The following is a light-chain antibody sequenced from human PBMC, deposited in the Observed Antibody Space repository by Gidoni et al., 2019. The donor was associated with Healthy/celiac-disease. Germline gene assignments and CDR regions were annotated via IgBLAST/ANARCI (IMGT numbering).Light chain of an antibody. CDR2: EDS. CDR3: YSTDSSGNHFVV. V-gene: IGLV3-10*01. J-gene: IGLJ2*01. CDR1: ALPKNY. Sequence: SYELTQPPSVSVSPGQTARITCSGDALPKNYAYWYQQKSGQAPVLVIYEDSKRPSGIPERFSGSSSGTMATLTISGAQVEDEADYYCYSTDSSGNHFVVFGGGTKLTVL.